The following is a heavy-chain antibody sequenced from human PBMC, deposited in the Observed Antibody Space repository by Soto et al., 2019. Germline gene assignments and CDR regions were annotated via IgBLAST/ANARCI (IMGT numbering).Heavy chain of an antibody. V-gene: IGHV1-8*01. J-gene: IGHJ4*02. D-gene: IGHD5-12*01. CDR3: ARGDGYIFDY. Sequence: QVQLVQSGAEVKKPGASVKVSCKAAGYSFISYDINWVRQATGQGLEWMGWMNPNAGDTGYAQKFQSRLTMSWNTSINTANVELSSLRSDDTGVYFCARGDGYIFDYWGQGTLVTVSS. CDR1: GYSFISYD. CDR2: MNPNAGDT.